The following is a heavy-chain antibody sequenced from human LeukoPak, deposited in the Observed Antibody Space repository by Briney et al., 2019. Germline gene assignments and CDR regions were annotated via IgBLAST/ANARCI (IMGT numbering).Heavy chain of an antibody. D-gene: IGHD1-14*01. J-gene: IGHJ4*02. Sequence: GESLRLSCAASGFTFTTYWMSWVRQAPGKGLEWVGRIKRKSDGGTTDYAAPVKGRFTISRDDSKNTLYLQMNSLKSEDTAVYYCTTELDVRPNHYWGQGTLVTVSS. CDR2: IKRKSDGGTT. CDR1: GFTFTTYW. V-gene: IGHV3-15*01. CDR3: TTELDVRPNHY.